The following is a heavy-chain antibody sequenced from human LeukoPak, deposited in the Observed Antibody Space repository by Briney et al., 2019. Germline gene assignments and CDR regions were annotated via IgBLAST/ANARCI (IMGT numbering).Heavy chain of an antibody. J-gene: IGHJ4*02. CDR3: ARGLYRSSVAGPGGY. Sequence: SVKVSCKASGGTFSSYAISWVRQAPGQGLEWMGGIIPVFGTANYAQKFQGRVTITADESTSTAYMELSSLRSEDTAVYYCARGLYRSSVAGPGGYWGQGTLVTVSS. CDR1: GGTFSSYA. V-gene: IGHV1-69*13. D-gene: IGHD6-19*01. CDR2: IIPVFGTA.